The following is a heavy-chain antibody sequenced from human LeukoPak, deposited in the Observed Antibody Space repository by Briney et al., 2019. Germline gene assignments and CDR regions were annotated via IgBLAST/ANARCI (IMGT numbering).Heavy chain of an antibody. J-gene: IGHJ4*02. Sequence: ASVKVSCKASGYTFSSYGISWVRQAPGQGLEWMGWISAYNGNTDYAQNLRGRVTMTTDTSTSTAYMELRSLRSDDTAVYYCVRDSVDGSGTYYSDSPDYWGQGTLVTVSS. CDR1: GYTFSSYG. CDR2: ISAYNGNT. V-gene: IGHV1-18*01. D-gene: IGHD3-10*01. CDR3: VRDSVDGSGTYYSDSPDY.